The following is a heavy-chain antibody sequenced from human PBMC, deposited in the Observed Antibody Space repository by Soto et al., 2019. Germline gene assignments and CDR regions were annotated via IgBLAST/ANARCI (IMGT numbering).Heavy chain of an antibody. D-gene: IGHD2-21*02. CDR3: ARDQLPENCGGDCYSRVFDY. V-gene: IGHV3-30-3*01. CDR2: ISYDGSNK. J-gene: IGHJ4*02. CDR1: GFTFSSYA. Sequence: GGSLRLSCAASGFTFSSYAMHWVRQAPGKGLEWVAVISYDGSNKYYADPVKGRFTISRDNSKNTLYLQMNSLRAEDTAVYYCARDQLPENCGGDCYSRVFDYWGQGTLVTVYS.